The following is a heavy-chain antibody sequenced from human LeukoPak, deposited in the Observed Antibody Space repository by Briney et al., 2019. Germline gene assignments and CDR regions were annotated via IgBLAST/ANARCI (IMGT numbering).Heavy chain of an antibody. Sequence: SQTLSLTCTVSGGSISSGSYYWSWIRQPAGKGLEWIGRIYTSGSTNYNPSLKSRVTVSVDTSKNQFSLKLSSVTAADTAVYYCARETVPAATTNWFDPWGQGTLVTVSS. CDR1: GGSISSGSYY. J-gene: IGHJ5*02. CDR2: IYTSGST. V-gene: IGHV4-61*02. D-gene: IGHD2-2*01. CDR3: ARETVPAATTNWFDP.